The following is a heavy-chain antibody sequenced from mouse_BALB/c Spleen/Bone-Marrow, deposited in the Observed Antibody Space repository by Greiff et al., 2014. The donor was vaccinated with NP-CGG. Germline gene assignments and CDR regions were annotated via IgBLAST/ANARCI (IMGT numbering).Heavy chain of an antibody. V-gene: IGHV1-80*01. CDR2: IHPGEGDT. CDR3: ARGGIYYGNSRFAY. D-gene: IGHD2-1*01. CDR1: GYAFSSYW. Sequence: VKLVESGAELVRPGSSVKISCKASGYAFSSYWMNWVKQRPGQGLEWIGQIHPGEGDTNYNGKFKVKATLTADKSSSTANMQLSSLTSEDSAVYFCARGGIYYGNSRFAYWGRGTLVTVSA. J-gene: IGHJ3*01.